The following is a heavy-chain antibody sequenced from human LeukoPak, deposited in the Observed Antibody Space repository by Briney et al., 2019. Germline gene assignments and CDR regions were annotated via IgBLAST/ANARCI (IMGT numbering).Heavy chain of an antibody. D-gene: IGHD6-19*01. V-gene: IGHV3-7*01. Sequence: PGGSLRLSCAASGFTFSSYWMSWVRQAPGKGLEWVANIKQDGSEKYYVDSVKGRFTISRDNAKNSLYLQMNSLRAEDTAVYYCAKLRPGIAVAGRRFFDYWGQGTLATVSS. CDR1: GFTFSSYW. J-gene: IGHJ4*02. CDR2: IKQDGSEK. CDR3: AKLRPGIAVAGRRFFDY.